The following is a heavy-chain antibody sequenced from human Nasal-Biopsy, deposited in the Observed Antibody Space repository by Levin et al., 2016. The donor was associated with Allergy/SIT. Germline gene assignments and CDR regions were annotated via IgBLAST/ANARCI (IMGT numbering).Heavy chain of an antibody. CDR2: INSNGDAT. J-gene: IGHJ4*02. Sequence: GSLRLSCAASGFTFSSYSMHWVRQAPGKGLEYVSAINSNGDATDYANSLKGRFTISRDNSKNTVYLQMGSLRADDMAVYYCARGNFLGGSAYSLPDFWGQGTLVTVSS. V-gene: IGHV3-64*01. D-gene: IGHD2-15*01. CDR1: GFTFSSYS. CDR3: ARGNFLGGSAYSLPDF.